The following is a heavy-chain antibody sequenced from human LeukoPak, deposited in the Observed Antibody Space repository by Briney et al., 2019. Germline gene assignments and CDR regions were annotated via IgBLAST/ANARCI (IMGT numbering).Heavy chain of an antibody. D-gene: IGHD6-13*01. Sequence: ASVKVSCKASGYTFTSYGISWVRQAPGQGLEWMGWISAYNGNTNYAQKLQGRVTMTTDTSTSTAYMELRSLRSDDTAVYYCARDGRSSSWPYYFDYWGQGTLVTVSS. J-gene: IGHJ4*02. CDR1: GYTFTSYG. CDR3: ARDGRSSSWPYYFDY. CDR2: ISAYNGNT. V-gene: IGHV1-18*01.